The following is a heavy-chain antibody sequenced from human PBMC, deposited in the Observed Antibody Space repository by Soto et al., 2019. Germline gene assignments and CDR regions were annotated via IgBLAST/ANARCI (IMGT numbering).Heavy chain of an antibody. CDR2: ISGSGGST. D-gene: IGHD3-3*01. V-gene: IGHV3-23*01. Sequence: PGGSLRLSCAASGFTFSSYAMSWVRQAPGKGLGWVSAISGSGGSTYYADSVKGRFTISRDNSKNTLYLQMNSLRAEDTAVYYCAKDRRLAPIFYYYYGMDVWGQGTTVTVSS. CDR1: GFTFSSYA. CDR3: AKDRRLAPIFYYYYGMDV. J-gene: IGHJ6*02.